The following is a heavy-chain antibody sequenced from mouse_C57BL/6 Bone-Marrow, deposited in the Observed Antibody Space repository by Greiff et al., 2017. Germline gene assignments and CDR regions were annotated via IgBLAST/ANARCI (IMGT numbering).Heavy chain of an antibody. V-gene: IGHV6-6*01. CDR1: GFTFSDAW. J-gene: IGHJ1*03. D-gene: IGHD1-1*01. Sequence: EVKVEESGGGLVQPGGSMKLSCAASGFTFSDAWMDWVRQSPEKGLEWVAEIRNKANNHATYYAESVKGRFTISRDDSKSSVYLQMNSLRAEDTGIYYCTRGGGSSYWYFDVWGTGTTVTVSS. CDR2: IRNKANNHAT. CDR3: TRGGGSSYWYFDV.